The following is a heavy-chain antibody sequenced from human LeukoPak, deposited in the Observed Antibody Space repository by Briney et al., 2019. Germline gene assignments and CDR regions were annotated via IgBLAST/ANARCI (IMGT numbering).Heavy chain of an antibody. Sequence: SETLSLTCTVSGGSISTSNYYWGWIRQPPGKGLEWIGNIFYSGSTYYSPSLKSRVTISLDTSRNQFSMNLNSVTAADTAVYYCAKGAGPPWFDPWGQGTLVTVSS. CDR3: AKGAGPPWFDP. CDR2: IFYSGST. J-gene: IGHJ5*02. CDR1: GGSISTSNYY. V-gene: IGHV4-39*07. D-gene: IGHD6-19*01.